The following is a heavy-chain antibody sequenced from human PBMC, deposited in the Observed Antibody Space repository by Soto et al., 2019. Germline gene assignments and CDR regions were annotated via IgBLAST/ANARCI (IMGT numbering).Heavy chain of an antibody. V-gene: IGHV2-5*02. CDR3: VHLLPATYDFWSGTTFDF. D-gene: IGHD3-3*01. Sequence: HITLKESGPTLVKPTQPLTLTCTFSGLSLSTSGLGVGWIRQPPGQDLEWLALIYWDDDTRSSPSLKSSVTITKDTSKYLVVLTMTTMDPVDTDKYYCVHLLPATYDFWSGTTFDFWGQGTLVTVSS. J-gene: IGHJ4*02. CDR1: GLSLSTSGLG. CDR2: IYWDDDT.